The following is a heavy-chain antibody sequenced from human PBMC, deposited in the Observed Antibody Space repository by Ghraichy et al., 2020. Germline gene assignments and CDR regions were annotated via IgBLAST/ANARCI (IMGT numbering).Heavy chain of an antibody. CDR1: GGSFSGYY. V-gene: IGHV4-34*01. J-gene: IGHJ3*02. Sequence: SQTLSLTCAVYGGSFSGYYWSWIRQPPGKGLEWIGEINHSGSTNYNPSLKSRVTISVDTSKNQFSLKLSSVTAADTAVYYCARVYCSGGSCYWSFAGRAFDIWGQGTMVTVSS. CDR2: INHSGST. CDR3: ARVYCSGGSCYWSFAGRAFDI. D-gene: IGHD2-15*01.